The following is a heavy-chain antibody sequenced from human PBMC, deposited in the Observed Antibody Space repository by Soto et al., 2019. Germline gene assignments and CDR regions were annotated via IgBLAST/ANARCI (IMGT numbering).Heavy chain of an antibody. D-gene: IGHD1-26*01. J-gene: IGHJ4*02. CDR2: ISSSSSTI. CDR3: ASVRGSYCLDY. CDR1: GFTFSSYS. Sequence: EVQLVESGGGLVQPGGSLRLSCAASGFTFSSYSMNWVRQAPGKGLEWVSYISSSSSTIYYADSVKGRFTISRDNAKNSLYLQMNSLRAEDTAVYYCASVRGSYCLDYWGQGTLVTVSS. V-gene: IGHV3-48*01.